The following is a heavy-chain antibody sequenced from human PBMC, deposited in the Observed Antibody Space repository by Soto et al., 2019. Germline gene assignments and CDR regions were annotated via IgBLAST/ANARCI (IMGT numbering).Heavy chain of an antibody. Sequence: GGSLRLSCAASGFTFSSYWMSWVRQAPGKGLEWVANIKQDGSEKYYVDSVKVRFTISRDNAKNSLYLQMNSLRAEDTAVYYCARFYYDSSGYLPSPYYYYYGMDVWGQGTTVTVSS. V-gene: IGHV3-7*04. CDR2: IKQDGSEK. CDR3: ARFYYDSSGYLPSPYYYYYGMDV. D-gene: IGHD3-22*01. CDR1: GFTFSSYW. J-gene: IGHJ6*02.